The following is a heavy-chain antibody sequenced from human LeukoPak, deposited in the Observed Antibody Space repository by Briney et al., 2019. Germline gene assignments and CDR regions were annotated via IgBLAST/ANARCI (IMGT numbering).Heavy chain of an antibody. Sequence: PSETLSLTCTVSGGSISSYYWSWIRQPPGKGLEWIGYIYYSGSTNYNPSLKSRVTISVDTSKSQFSLKLSSVTAADTAVYYCASQGSTVVEPYYFDYWGQGTLVTVSS. CDR1: GGSISSYY. D-gene: IGHD5/OR15-5a*01. V-gene: IGHV4-59*08. CDR3: ASQGSTVVEPYYFDY. J-gene: IGHJ4*02. CDR2: IYYSGST.